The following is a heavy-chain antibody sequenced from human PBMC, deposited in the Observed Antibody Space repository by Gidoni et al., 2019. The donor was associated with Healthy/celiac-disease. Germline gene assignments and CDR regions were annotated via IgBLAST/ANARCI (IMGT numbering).Heavy chain of an antibody. V-gene: IGHV1-46*03. J-gene: IGHJ5*02. CDR1: GYTFTSNY. Sequence: QVQLVQSGAEVKKPGAAVKVCCKASGYTFTSNYMHWLRQAHGQGLEWMGMINPSRGSTSYAQKFQGRFTMTSDTSTSPVYMALSSLRSEDTAVYYFARGCQLPFGELSFDPWGQGTLVTVSS. CDR3: ARGCQLPFGELSFDP. CDR2: INPSRGST. D-gene: IGHD3-16*02.